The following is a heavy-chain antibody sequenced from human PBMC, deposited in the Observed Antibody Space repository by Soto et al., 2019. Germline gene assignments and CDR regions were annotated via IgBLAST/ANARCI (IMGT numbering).Heavy chain of an antibody. D-gene: IGHD1-1*01. CDR3: ARLATRYYFDY. J-gene: IGHJ4*02. CDR2: IYYSGST. V-gene: IGHV4-59*01. CDR1: GGSISSYY. Sequence: QVQLQESGPGLVKPSETLSLTCTVSGGSISSYYWSWIRQPPGKGLEWIGYIYYSGSTNYNPSLKSRFTISVDTSKNQFSLKMSSVTAADPAVYYCARLATRYYFDYWGQGTLVTVSS.